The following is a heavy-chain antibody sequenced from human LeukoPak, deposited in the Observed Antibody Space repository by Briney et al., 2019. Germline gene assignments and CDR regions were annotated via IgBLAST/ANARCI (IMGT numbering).Heavy chain of an antibody. J-gene: IGHJ4*02. CDR2: IKSKTDGGTP. CDR3: TTMTVVPTDY. V-gene: IGHV3-15*01. CDR1: GFAFSNAW. D-gene: IGHD2-2*01. Sequence: GGSLRLSCVASGFAFSNAWMNWVRQAPGKGLEWVGRIKSKTDGGTPDYAAPVKGRFTFSRDDSKDTLYLQMNSLKTEDTAVYYCTTMTVVPTDYWGQGTLVTVSS.